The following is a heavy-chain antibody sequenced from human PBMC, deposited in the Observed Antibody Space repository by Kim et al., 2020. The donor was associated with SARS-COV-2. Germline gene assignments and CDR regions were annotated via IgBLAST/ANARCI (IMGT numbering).Heavy chain of an antibody. CDR1: GFTFDDYA. J-gene: IGHJ6*01. CDR3: AKDLTGYSSSSNYGMDV. D-gene: IGHD6-13*01. V-gene: IGHV3-9*01. CDR2: ISWNSGSI. Sequence: GGSLRLSCAASGFTFDDYAMHWVRQAPGKGLEWVSGISWNSGSIGYADSVKGRFTISRDNAKNSLYLQMNSLRAEDTALYYCAKDLTGYSSSSNYGMDV.